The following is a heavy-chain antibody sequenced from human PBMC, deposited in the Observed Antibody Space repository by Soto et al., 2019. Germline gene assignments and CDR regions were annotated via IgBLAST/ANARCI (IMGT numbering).Heavy chain of an antibody. Sequence: GGSLRLSCAASGFTFSSYAMHWVRQAPGKGLEWVAVISYDGSNKYYADSLKGRFTISRDNSKNTQYLQMNSLRAEDTAVYYCARGSAYDSSGYYGYYYYYGMDVWGQGTTVTVSS. V-gene: IGHV3-30-3*01. J-gene: IGHJ6*02. D-gene: IGHD3-22*01. CDR2: ISYDGSNK. CDR1: GFTFSSYA. CDR3: ARGSAYDSSGYYGYYYYYGMDV.